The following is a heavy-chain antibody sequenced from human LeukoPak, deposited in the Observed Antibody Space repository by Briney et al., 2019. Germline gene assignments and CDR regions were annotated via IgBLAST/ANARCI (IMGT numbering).Heavy chain of an antibody. J-gene: IGHJ4*02. Sequence: SVKVSCKASGGTFSSYAISWVRQAPGQGLEWMGGIIPIFGTANYAQKFQGRVTITADESTSTAYMELSSLRSEDTAVYYCTKLPGLAAAGTNYFDYWGEGSLVTVSS. CDR2: IIPIFGTA. CDR1: GGTFSSYA. CDR3: TKLPGLAAAGTNYFDY. D-gene: IGHD6-13*01. V-gene: IGHV1-69*13.